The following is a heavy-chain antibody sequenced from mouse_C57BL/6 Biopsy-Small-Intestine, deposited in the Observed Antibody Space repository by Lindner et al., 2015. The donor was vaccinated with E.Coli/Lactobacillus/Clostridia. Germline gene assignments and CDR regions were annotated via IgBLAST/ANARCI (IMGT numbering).Heavy chain of an antibody. D-gene: IGHD2-1*01. V-gene: IGHV1-62-2*01. Sequence: QLQESGAELVKPGASVKLSCKASGYTFTEHTIRLGKAEVWTGSXGVIGWFYPGSNSIKYNEKFKDKATLTADKSSNTVYMELSRLTSEDSAVYFCARHGEGIYYGNFFFDYWGQGTTLTVSS. CDR1: GYTFTEHT. CDR2: FYPGSNSI. J-gene: IGHJ2*01. CDR3: ARHGEGIYYGNFFFDY.